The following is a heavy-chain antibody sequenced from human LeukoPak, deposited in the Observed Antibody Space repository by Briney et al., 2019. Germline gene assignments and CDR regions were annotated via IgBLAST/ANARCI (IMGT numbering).Heavy chain of an antibody. CDR3: AKGDYGDYASSLDY. J-gene: IGHJ4*02. V-gene: IGHV3-9*01. CDR1: GFTFDDYA. CDR2: ISWNSGSI. Sequence: GGSLRLSCAASGFTFDDYAMHWVRQAPGKGLEWVSGISWNSGSIGYADSVKGRFTISRDNAKSSLYLQMNSLRAEDTALYYCAKGDYGDYASSLDYWGQGTLVTVSS. D-gene: IGHD4-17*01.